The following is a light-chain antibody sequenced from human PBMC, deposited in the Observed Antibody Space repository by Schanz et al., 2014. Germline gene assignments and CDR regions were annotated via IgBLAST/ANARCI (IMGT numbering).Light chain of an antibody. Sequence: EIVLTQSSGTLSLSPGERATLSCRASQSVASNFLAWYQQRPGQAPRLLIYGASSRATGVPARFSGSGSGTEFTLTISSLQSEDFAVYYCQQYNNWPPWTFGQGTKLEIK. CDR1: QSVASNF. V-gene: IGKV3-15*01. CDR3: QQYNNWPPWT. J-gene: IGKJ2*02. CDR2: GAS.